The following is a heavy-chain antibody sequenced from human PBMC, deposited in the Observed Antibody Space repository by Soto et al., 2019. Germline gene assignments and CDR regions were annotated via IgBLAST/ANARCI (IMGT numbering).Heavy chain of an antibody. D-gene: IGHD6-19*01. V-gene: IGHV4-59*08. Sequence: LSXTCSRSGGAIGGYYCSWIRQPPGKALEWSGYVSYSGSTDYHPSLKSRVSISIDTSKNQFSLKMISVTAADTAVYYCARHGSDSGWFSFDHWGQGALVTVSS. CDR1: GGAIGGYY. CDR3: ARHGSDSGWFSFDH. J-gene: IGHJ5*02. CDR2: VSYSGST.